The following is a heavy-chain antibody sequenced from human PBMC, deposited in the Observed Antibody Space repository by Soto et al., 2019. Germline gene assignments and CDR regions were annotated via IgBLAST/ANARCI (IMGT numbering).Heavy chain of an antibody. CDR1: GCTFSSYA. CDR2: IIPIFGTA. CDR3: ARGIVPAAVNWFDP. D-gene: IGHD2-2*01. Sequence: GGAVKVSCKASGCTFSSYANSWVRQAPGQGLEWMGGIIPIFGTANYAQKFQGRVTITADESTSTAYMELSSLRSEDTAVYYCARGIVPAAVNWFDPWGQGTLVTV. J-gene: IGHJ5*02. V-gene: IGHV1-69*01.